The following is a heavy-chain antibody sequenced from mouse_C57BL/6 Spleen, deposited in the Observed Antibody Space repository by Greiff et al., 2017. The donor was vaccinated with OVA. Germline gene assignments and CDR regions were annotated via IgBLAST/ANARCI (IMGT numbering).Heavy chain of an antibody. D-gene: IGHD1-1*01. CDR1: GYTFTSYW. CDR3: ARKEDYYGSSAMDY. CDR2: IDPSDSYT. V-gene: IGHV1-69*01. J-gene: IGHJ4*01. Sequence: QVQLQQPGAELVMPGASVKLSCKASGYTFTSYWMHWVKQRPGQGLEWIGEIDPSDSYTNYNQKFKGKSTLTVDKSSSTAYMPLSSLTSEDSAVYYCARKEDYYGSSAMDYWGQGTSVTVAS.